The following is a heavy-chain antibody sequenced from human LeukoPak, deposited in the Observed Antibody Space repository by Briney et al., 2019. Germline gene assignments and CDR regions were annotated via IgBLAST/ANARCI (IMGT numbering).Heavy chain of an antibody. CDR3: ARDKSPFASSGSWYFDY. CDR1: GFTFSSYG. CDR2: ISYDGSNK. D-gene: IGHD3-22*01. V-gene: IGHV3-30*19. J-gene: IGHJ4*02. Sequence: GRSLRLPCAASGFTFSSYGMHWVRQAPGKGLEWVAVISYDGSNKYYADSVKGRFTISRDNSKNTLYLQMNSLRAEDTAVYYCARDKSPFASSGSWYFDYWGQGTLVTVSS.